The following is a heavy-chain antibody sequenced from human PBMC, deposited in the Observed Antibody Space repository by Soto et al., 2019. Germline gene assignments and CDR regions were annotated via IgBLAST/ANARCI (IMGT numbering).Heavy chain of an antibody. CDR2: IIPILGIA. CDR1: GGTFSSYT. CDR3: GTYSGYDHGYFDY. J-gene: IGHJ4*02. Sequence: EASVKVSCKASGGTFSSYTISWVRQAPGQGLEWMGRIIPILGIANYAQKFQGRVTITADKSTRTAYMELSSLRSEDTAVYYCGTYSGYDHGYFDYWGQGTLVTVSS. V-gene: IGHV1-69*02. D-gene: IGHD5-12*01.